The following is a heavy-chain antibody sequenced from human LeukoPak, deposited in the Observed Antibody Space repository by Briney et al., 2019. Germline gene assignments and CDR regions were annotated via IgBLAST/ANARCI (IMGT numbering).Heavy chain of an antibody. J-gene: IGHJ5*02. D-gene: IGHD2-8*01. Sequence: GESLQISCQSSRQSFTNSWIAWVRQQPGKGLEWMGLIYPDDSDTRYNPSFEGQVTISADKSISIAYLQWSNLKASDTAMYYCARSAGHCSDRLCYSYNYFDAWGQGTLVTASS. CDR1: RQSFTNSW. V-gene: IGHV5-51*01. CDR2: IYPDDSDT. CDR3: ARSAGHCSDRLCYSYNYFDA.